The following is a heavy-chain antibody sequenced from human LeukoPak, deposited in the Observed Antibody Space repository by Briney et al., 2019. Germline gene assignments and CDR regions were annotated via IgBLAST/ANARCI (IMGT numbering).Heavy chain of an antibody. Sequence: GGSLRLSCAASGFTFDDYAMHWVRQAPGKGLEWVSGISWNSGSIGYADSVKGRFTTSRDNAKNSLYLQMNSLRAEDTALYYCAKDMGGSGRDAFDIWGQGTMVTVSS. J-gene: IGHJ3*02. V-gene: IGHV3-9*01. CDR1: GFTFDDYA. CDR3: AKDMGGSGRDAFDI. D-gene: IGHD1-26*01. CDR2: ISWNSGSI.